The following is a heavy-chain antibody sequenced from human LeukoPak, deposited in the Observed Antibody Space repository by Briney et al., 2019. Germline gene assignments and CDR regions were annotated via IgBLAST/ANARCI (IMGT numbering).Heavy chain of an antibody. CDR2: IYSGGNT. CDR3: ARGTVTAPDY. D-gene: IGHD2-21*02. CDR1: GFSVSNTY. Sequence: GGSLRLSCAASGFSVSNTYMSWVRQAPGKGLEWVSVIYSGGNTYYADSVKGRFTISRDNSKNTLYLQMNRLRPEDTAVYYCARGTVTAPDYWGQGTLVTVSS. V-gene: IGHV3-53*01. J-gene: IGHJ4*02.